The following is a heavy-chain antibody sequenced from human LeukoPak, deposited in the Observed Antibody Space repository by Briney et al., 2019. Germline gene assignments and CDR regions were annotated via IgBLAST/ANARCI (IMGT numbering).Heavy chain of an antibody. CDR2: IYSGGNT. CDR3: AREYYDDSGPDAFDI. J-gene: IGHJ3*02. Sequence: PGGSLRLSWAASGVTVSSNYMSWVRQAPGKGLEWVSVIYSGGNTYYADSVKGRFTISRDNSKNTLYLQMNSLRADDTAVYYCAREYYDDSGPDAFDIWGQGTMVTVSS. V-gene: IGHV3-53*01. D-gene: IGHD3-22*01. CDR1: GVTVSSNY.